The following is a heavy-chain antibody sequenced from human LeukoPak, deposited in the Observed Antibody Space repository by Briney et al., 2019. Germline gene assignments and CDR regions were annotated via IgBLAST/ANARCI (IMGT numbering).Heavy chain of an antibody. CDR3: AKLAVAKGMDV. Sequence: SETLSLTCTVSGGSISNYYWSWIRQPPTKGPEWIGYIYYSGSTNYNPSLKSRVTISVDTSKNQFSLKLSSVTAADTAVYYCAKLAVAKGMDVWGQGTTVTVSS. CDR2: IYYSGST. V-gene: IGHV4-59*08. J-gene: IGHJ6*02. D-gene: IGHD6-19*01. CDR1: GGSISNYY.